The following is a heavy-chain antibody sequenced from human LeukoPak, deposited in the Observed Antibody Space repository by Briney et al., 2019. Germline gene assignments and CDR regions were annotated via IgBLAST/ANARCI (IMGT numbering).Heavy chain of an antibody. V-gene: IGHV4-34*01. J-gene: IGHJ4*02. CDR3: ARAGYSSGWYKRKLDY. D-gene: IGHD6-19*01. Sequence: KPSETLSLTCAVYGGSFSGYYWSWIRHPPGKGLEWIGEINHSGSTNYNPSLKSRVTISVDTSKNQFSLKLSSVTAADTAVYYCARAGYSSGWYKRKLDYWGQGTLVTVSS. CDR2: INHSGST. CDR1: GGSFSGYY.